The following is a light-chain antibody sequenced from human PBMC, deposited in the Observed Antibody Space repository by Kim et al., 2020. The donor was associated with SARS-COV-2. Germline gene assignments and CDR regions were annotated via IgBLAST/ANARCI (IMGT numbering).Light chain of an antibody. Sequence: DIQMTQSPSSLSASVGNRVTITCRASQSISSYLNWYQQKPGKAPKLLIYAASSLQSGVPSRFSGSGSGTDFTLTISSLQPEDFATYYCQQSYSTYMYTFGQGTKLEI. V-gene: IGKV1-39*01. CDR1: QSISSY. CDR2: AAS. CDR3: QQSYSTYMYT. J-gene: IGKJ2*01.